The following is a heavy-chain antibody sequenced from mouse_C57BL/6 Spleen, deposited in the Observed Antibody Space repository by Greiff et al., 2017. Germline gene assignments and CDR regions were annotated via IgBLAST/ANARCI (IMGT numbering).Heavy chain of an antibody. CDR2: IDPSDSYT. CDR1: GYTFTSYW. D-gene: IGHD4-1*01. J-gene: IGHJ2*01. CDR3: ARRANWDNY. Sequence: QVQLQQPGAELVKPGASVKLSCKASGYTFTSYWMQWVKQRPGQGLEWIGEIDPSDSYTNYNQKFKGKATLTVDTSSSTAYMQLSSLTSEDSAVYYCARRANWDNYWGQGTTRTVSS. V-gene: IGHV1-50*01.